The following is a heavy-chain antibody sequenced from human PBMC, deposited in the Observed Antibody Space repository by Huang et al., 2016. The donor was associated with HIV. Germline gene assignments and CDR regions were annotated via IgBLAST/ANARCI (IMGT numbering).Heavy chain of an antibody. J-gene: IGHJ6*02. D-gene: IGHD5-18*01. V-gene: IGHV1-69*01. Sequence: QVQLVQSEAEVKKPGSSVKVSCKASGGTFSTFGLSWVRQASGRGLEWMEGIIPIFNTTYSAQKFQGRVTLTADESTNTASMELNSLTFEDTAVYYCARPSDAAMIRDYYYPMDVWGQGTTVTVS. CDR2: IIPIFNTT. CDR3: ARPSDAAMIRDYYYPMDV. CDR1: GGTFSTFG.